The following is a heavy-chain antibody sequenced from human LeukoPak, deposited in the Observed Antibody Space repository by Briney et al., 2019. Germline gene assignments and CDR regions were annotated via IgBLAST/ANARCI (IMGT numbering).Heavy chain of an antibody. CDR1: GFTFDDYA. Sequence: PGGSLRLSCAASGFTFDDYAMHWVRQAPGKGLEWVSGISWNSGSIGYADSVKGRFTISRDNAKNSLYLQMDSLRAEDTAMYYCARDHWSPPSYWGQGTLVTVSS. D-gene: IGHD2-8*02. V-gene: IGHV3-9*01. CDR2: ISWNSGSI. J-gene: IGHJ4*02. CDR3: ARDHWSPPSY.